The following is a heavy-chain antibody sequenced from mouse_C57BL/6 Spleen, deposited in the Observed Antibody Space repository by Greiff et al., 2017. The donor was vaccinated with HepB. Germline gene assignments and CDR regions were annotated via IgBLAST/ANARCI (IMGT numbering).Heavy chain of an antibody. CDR1: GFTFSDYY. V-gene: IGHV5-16*01. Sequence: DVKLVESEGGLVQPGSSMKLSCTASGFTFSDYYMAWVRQVPEKGLEWVANINYDGSSTYYLDSLKSRFIISRDNAKNILYLQMSSLKSEDTATYYCARETYYGPFDYWGQGTTLTVSS. D-gene: IGHD1-2*01. CDR3: ARETYYGPFDY. CDR2: INYDGSST. J-gene: IGHJ2*01.